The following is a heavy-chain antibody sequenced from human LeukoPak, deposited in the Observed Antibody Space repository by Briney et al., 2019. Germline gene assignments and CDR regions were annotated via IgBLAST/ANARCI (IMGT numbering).Heavy chain of an antibody. CDR1: GGSIMSYY. D-gene: IGHD5-12*01. CDR3: ARNIGAVDYYYYGMDV. Sequence: SEALSLTCTGSGGSIMSYYWSGVRQPPGKGLEGIGYIYYSGSTNYNPSLQSRVTISVDTSKNQFSLKLSSVTAADTAVYYCARNIGAVDYYYYGMDVWGKGTTVTVSS. V-gene: IGHV4-59*01. J-gene: IGHJ6*04. CDR2: IYYSGST.